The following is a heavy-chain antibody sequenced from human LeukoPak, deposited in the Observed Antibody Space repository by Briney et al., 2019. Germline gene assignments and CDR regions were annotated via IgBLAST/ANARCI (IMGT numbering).Heavy chain of an antibody. V-gene: IGHV3-30*18. J-gene: IGHJ4*02. CDR1: GFAFSSYG. Sequence: GESLRLSCAASGFAFSSYGMHWVRQAPGKGLEWVAVISYDGSNKYYADSVKGRFTISRDNSKNTLYLQMNSLRAEDTAVYYCAKELGYCSSTSCYDLYYFDYWGQGTLVTVSS. D-gene: IGHD2-2*01. CDR3: AKELGYCSSTSCYDLYYFDY. CDR2: ISYDGSNK.